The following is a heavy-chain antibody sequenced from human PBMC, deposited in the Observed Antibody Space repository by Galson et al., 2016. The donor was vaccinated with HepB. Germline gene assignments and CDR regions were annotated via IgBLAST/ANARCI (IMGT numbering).Heavy chain of an antibody. J-gene: IGHJ4*02. D-gene: IGHD3-3*01. V-gene: IGHV4-30-2*01. CDR1: GAPVISGGVS. Sequence: TLSLTCVVSGAPVISGGVSWSWIRQPPGKGLEWIGKISQSETSSYNASLASRVAMSLDGSKNHFSLKLTSATAADTAVYFCARTLRRTNPFGMLKDYYFDSWGQGVLVTVAS. CDR3: ARTLRRTNPFGMLKDYYFDS. CDR2: ISQSETS.